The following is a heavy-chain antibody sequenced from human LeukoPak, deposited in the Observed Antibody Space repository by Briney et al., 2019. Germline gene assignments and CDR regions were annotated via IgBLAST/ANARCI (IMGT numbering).Heavy chain of an antibody. Sequence: ASVKVSCKASGYTFTSYDINWVRQATGQGLEWMGWMNPNSGNTGYAQKFQGRVTMTRNTSISTAYMELSSLRSEDTAVYYCARGVRKGYSGRDGYGRTFDYWGQGTLVTVSS. J-gene: IGHJ4*02. CDR2: MNPNSGNT. CDR1: GYTFTSYD. V-gene: IGHV1-8*01. D-gene: IGHD5-24*01. CDR3: ARGVRKGYSGRDGYGRTFDY.